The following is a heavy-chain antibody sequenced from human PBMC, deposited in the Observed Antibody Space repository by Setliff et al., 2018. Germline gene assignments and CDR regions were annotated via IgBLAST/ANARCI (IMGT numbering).Heavy chain of an antibody. CDR1: GYTFNRYG. CDR2: ISVYNGDT. CDR3: ARAPSVELVTIRTNSWFTY. J-gene: IGHJ4*02. D-gene: IGHD5-18*01. V-gene: IGHV1-18*01. Sequence: ASVKVSCKASGYTFNRYGISWVRQAPGQGLEWVGWISVYNGDTNYAQKFQGRVTLTTDTSTSTAYMELRSLTSDDSAFYYCARAPSVELVTIRTNSWFTYWGQGTLVTVSS.